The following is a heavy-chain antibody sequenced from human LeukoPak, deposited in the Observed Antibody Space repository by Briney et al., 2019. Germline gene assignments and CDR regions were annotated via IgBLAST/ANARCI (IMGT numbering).Heavy chain of an antibody. CDR2: IKPDGSDK. V-gene: IGHV3-7*01. J-gene: IGHJ4*02. CDR1: GFTFSSYW. D-gene: IGHD3-10*01. Sequence: GGSLRLSCAASGFTFSSYWMSWVRQAPGKGLEWVAQIKPDGSDKYYVDSVKGRFTISRDNAKNSLNLQMNSLRAEDTAVYYCAREVIYYYGSGSESWGQGTLVTVSS. CDR3: AREVIYYYGSGSES.